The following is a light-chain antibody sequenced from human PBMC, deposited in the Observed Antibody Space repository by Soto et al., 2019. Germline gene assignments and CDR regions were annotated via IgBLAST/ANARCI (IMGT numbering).Light chain of an antibody. Sequence: EIVMTQSPATLSVSAGERATLSCRASQSVSSNLAWYQQKPGQAPRLLIYGASTRATGIPARFSGSGSGTEFTLTISSLQSEDFAIYYCQQRQYWPPITFGQGTRLEIK. CDR3: QQRQYWPPIT. V-gene: IGKV3-15*01. CDR2: GAS. J-gene: IGKJ5*01. CDR1: QSVSSN.